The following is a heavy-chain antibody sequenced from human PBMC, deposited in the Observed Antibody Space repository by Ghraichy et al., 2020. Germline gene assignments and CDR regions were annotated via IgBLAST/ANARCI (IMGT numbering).Heavy chain of an antibody. V-gene: IGHV4-4*09. J-gene: IGHJ4*02. CDR3: ARLTGGDLLDY. D-gene: IGHD1-14*01. CDR2: IYTSGST. CDR1: GGSISSYY. Sequence: SETLSLTCTVSGGSISSYYWSWIRQPPGKGLEWIGYIYTSGSTNYNPSLKSRVTISVDTSKNQFSLKLSSVTAADTAVYYCARLTGGDLLDYWGQGTLVTVSS.